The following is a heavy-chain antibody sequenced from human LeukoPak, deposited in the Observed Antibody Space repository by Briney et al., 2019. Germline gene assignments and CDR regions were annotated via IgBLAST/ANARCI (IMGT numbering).Heavy chain of an antibody. CDR1: GFTFSGYW. J-gene: IGHJ4*02. CDR2: ISSDGSST. Sequence: GGSLRLSCAASGFTFSGYWMHWVRQAPGKGLVWVSRISSDGSSTAYADSVKGRFSISRDSAKNTLYLQMNSLRAEDTAVYYCARGQLWFGELLSSRTYYFDYWGQGTLVTVSS. V-gene: IGHV3-74*01. CDR3: ARGQLWFGELLSSRTYYFDY. D-gene: IGHD3-10*01.